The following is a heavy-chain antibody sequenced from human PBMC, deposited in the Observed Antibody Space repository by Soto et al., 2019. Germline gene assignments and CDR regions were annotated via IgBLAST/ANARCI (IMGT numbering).Heavy chain of an antibody. J-gene: IGHJ3*02. CDR3: AKGYDIVTGYYTPGAFDI. CDR1: GFTFSSYA. V-gene: IGHV3-23*01. D-gene: IGHD3-9*01. Sequence: PGGSLRLSCAASGFTFSSYAMSWVRQAPGKGLEWVSAISGSGGSTYYADSVKGRFTISRDNSKNTLYLQMNSLRAEDTAVYYCAKGYDIVTGYYTPGAFDIWGQGTMVTVSS. CDR2: ISGSGGST.